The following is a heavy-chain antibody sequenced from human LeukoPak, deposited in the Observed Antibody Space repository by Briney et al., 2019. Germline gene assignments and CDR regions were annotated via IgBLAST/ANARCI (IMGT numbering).Heavy chain of an antibody. CDR1: GFTFSSYW. CDR3: ARDQLGRRDKKYYYDSSGYHYFDY. Sequence: PGGSLRLSCAASGFTFSSYWMSWVRQAPGKGLEGVANIKQVGSEKYYVDSVKGRFTISRDNAKNSLYLQMNSLRAEDTAVYYCARDQLGRRDKKYYYDSSGYHYFDYWGQGTLVTVSS. D-gene: IGHD3-22*01. J-gene: IGHJ4*02. V-gene: IGHV3-7*01. CDR2: IKQVGSEK.